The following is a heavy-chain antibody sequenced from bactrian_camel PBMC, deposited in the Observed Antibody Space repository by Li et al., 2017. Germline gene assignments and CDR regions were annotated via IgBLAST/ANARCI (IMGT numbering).Heavy chain of an antibody. D-gene: IGHD3*01. V-gene: IGHV3S54*01. J-gene: IGHJ6*01. CDR2: IYRGGSST. CDR1: GDIPSRNC. CDR3: AADWPYDCYSNWGTKFPS. Sequence: HVQLVESGGGSVPAGGSLRLSCVASGDIPSRNCMGWFRQAEGKEREPIAAIYRGGSSTWYADSVKGRFTISRDDAKSTIYLQMNSLQPEDTAMYYCAADWPYDCYSNWGTKFPSWSQGTQVTVS.